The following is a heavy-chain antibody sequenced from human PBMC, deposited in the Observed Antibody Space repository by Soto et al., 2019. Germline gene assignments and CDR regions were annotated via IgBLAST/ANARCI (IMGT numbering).Heavy chain of an antibody. CDR2: IYYSGST. V-gene: IGHV4-31*03. J-gene: IGHJ5*02. CDR3: ARYASNWVDP. Sequence: QVQLQESGPGLVKPSQTLSLTCTVSVGSISSGGYYWSWIRQHQGKGLEWIGYIYYSGSTYYNQSLKSRVTISGDTSKNQFSLKLSSVTAADTAVYYCARYASNWVDPWGQGTLVTVSS. CDR1: VGSISSGGYY.